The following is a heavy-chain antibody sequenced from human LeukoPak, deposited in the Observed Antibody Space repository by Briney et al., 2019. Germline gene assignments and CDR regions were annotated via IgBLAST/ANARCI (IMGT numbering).Heavy chain of an antibody. Sequence: KPSETLSLTCAVYGGSFSGYYWSWIRQPPGKGLEWIGEINHSGSTNYNPSLKSRVTISVDTSKNQFSLKLSSVTAADTAVYYCARALWFGETRFDPWGQGTLVTVSS. CDR2: INHSGST. CDR3: ARALWFGETRFDP. J-gene: IGHJ5*02. CDR1: GGSFSGYY. V-gene: IGHV4-34*01. D-gene: IGHD3-10*01.